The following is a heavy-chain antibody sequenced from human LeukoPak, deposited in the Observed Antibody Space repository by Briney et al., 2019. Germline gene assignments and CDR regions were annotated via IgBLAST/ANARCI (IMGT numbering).Heavy chain of an antibody. Sequence: GGSLRLSCAASGFTFSSYSMNWVRQAPGKGLEWFSSISSSSSYIYYADSVKGRFTISRDNAKNSLYLQMNSLRAEDTAVYYCARDRLVSSGWDLDPWGQGTLVTVSS. CDR2: ISSSSSYI. D-gene: IGHD6-19*01. CDR3: ARDRLVSSGWDLDP. J-gene: IGHJ5*02. CDR1: GFTFSSYS. V-gene: IGHV3-21*01.